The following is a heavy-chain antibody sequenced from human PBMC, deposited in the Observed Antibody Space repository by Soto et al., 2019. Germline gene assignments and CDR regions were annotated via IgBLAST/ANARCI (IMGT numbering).Heavy chain of an antibody. V-gene: IGHV5-51*01. D-gene: IGHD5-12*01. Sequence: PXASLKISFKGSGYSFTSYWIGWVRRIPGKGLEWMGTIYPGDSDTRYSPSFQGQVTISADKSISTAYLQWSSLKASDTAMYYCATSRGYSGYGYYYYYYGMDVWGQGTTVTVSS. CDR2: IYPGDSDT. CDR1: GYSFTSYW. CDR3: ATSRGYSGYGYYYYYYGMDV. J-gene: IGHJ6*02.